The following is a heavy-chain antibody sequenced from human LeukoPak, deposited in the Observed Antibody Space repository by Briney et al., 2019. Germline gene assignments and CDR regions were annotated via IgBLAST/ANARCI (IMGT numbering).Heavy chain of an antibody. J-gene: IGHJ4*02. D-gene: IGHD3-10*01. CDR2: ISYDGSNK. CDR3: ARGPEDGSGSYPVDY. CDR1: GFTFSSYA. Sequence: PGGSLRLSCAASGFTFSSYAMHWVRQAPGKGLEWVAVISYDGSNKYYADSVKGRFTISRDNSKNTLYLQMNSLRAEDTAVYYCARGPEDGSGSYPVDYWGQGTLVTVSS. V-gene: IGHV3-30*04.